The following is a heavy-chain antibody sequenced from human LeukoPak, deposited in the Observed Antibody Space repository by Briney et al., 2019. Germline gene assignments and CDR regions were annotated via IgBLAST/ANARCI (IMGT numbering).Heavy chain of an antibody. CDR3: VRGSSGTAVRGVSWAWFDP. Sequence: GGSLRLSCVASGFTLSSYWMTWVRQAPGKGLEWVANIKPDGGEKYFVDSVRGRFTISRDNVMNSLYLHMNSLRDDDTAVYYCVRGSSGTAVRGVSWAWFDPWGQGTLVTVSS. CDR2: IKPDGGEK. J-gene: IGHJ5*02. V-gene: IGHV3-7*05. CDR1: GFTLSSYW. D-gene: IGHD3-10*01.